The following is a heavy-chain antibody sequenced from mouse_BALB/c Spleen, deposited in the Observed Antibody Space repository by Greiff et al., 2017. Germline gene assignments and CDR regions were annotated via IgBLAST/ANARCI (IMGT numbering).Heavy chain of an antibody. CDR1: GYTFTSYW. V-gene: IGHV1-7*01. Sequence: VQLQQSGAELAKPGASVKMSCKASGYTFTSYWMHWVKQRPGQGLEWIGYINPSTGYTEYNQKFKDKATLTADKSSSTAYMQLSSLTSEDSAVYYCASNWEDYFDYWGQGTTLTVSS. J-gene: IGHJ2*01. D-gene: IGHD4-1*01. CDR2: INPSTGYT. CDR3: ASNWEDYFDY.